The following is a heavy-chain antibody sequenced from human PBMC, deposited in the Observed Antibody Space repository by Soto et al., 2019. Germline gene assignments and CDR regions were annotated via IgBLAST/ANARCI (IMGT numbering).Heavy chain of an antibody. D-gene: IGHD4-4*01. CDR3: AKDKTTVMSGYYYYYMDV. CDR2: ISWNSGSI. V-gene: IGHV3-9*01. Sequence: PGGSLRLSCAASGFTFDDYAMHWVRQAPGKGLEWVSGISWNSGSIGYADSVKGRFTISRDNAKNSLYLQMNSLRAEDTALYYCAKDKTTVMSGYYYYYMDVWGKGTTVTVSS. J-gene: IGHJ6*03. CDR1: GFTFDDYA.